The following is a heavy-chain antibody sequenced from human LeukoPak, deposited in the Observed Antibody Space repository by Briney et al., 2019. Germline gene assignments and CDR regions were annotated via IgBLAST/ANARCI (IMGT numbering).Heavy chain of an antibody. D-gene: IGHD1/OR15-1a*01. V-gene: IGHV3-21*01. CDR1: GFTFSSYS. CDR3: AREGPINNGDLDY. CDR2: ISSSGSYI. J-gene: IGHJ4*02. Sequence: GGPLRLSCAASGFTFSSYSMNWVRQAPGKGLEWVASISSSGSYIFHADSVKGRFTISRDNAKNSLYLQMNSPRAEDTAVYYCAREGPINNGDLDYWGQGTLVTVSS.